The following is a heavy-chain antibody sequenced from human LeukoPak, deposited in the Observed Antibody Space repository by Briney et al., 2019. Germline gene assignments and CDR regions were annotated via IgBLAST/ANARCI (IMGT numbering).Heavy chain of an antibody. Sequence: GGSLRLSCAASGFTFSSYGMHWVRQAPGKGLEWVAVIPYDGSNKYYADSVKGRFTISRDNSKNTLYLQMNSLRAEDTAVYYCAKDSGSYLAQYYFDYWGQGTLVTVSS. CDR1: GFTFSSYG. CDR2: IPYDGSNK. J-gene: IGHJ4*02. D-gene: IGHD1-26*01. CDR3: AKDSGSYLAQYYFDY. V-gene: IGHV3-30*18.